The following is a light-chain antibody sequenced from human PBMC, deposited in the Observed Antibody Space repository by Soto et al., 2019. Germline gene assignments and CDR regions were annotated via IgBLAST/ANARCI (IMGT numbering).Light chain of an antibody. CDR3: SSYTGSSTLVV. CDR2: DVS. V-gene: IGLV2-14*01. J-gene: IGLJ2*01. CDR1: SSDVAGYNY. Sequence: QSALTQPASVSGSPGQSITISCTGTSSDVAGYNYVSWYQQHPGKAPKLMIYDVSNRPSGVSNRFSGSKSGNTASLTISGLQAEDEADYYCSSYTGSSTLVVFAGGTKLTVL.